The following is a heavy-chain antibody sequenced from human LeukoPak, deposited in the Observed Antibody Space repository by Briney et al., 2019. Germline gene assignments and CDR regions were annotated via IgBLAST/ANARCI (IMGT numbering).Heavy chain of an antibody. D-gene: IGHD6-19*01. V-gene: IGHV4-39*01. Sequence: TSETLSLTCTVSGGSISSSSYYWGWIRQPPGKGLERIGSIYYSGSTYYNPSLKSRVTISVDTSKNQFSLKLSSVTAADTAVYYCARIDSSGWSYYFDYWGQGTLVTVSS. CDR3: ARIDSSGWSYYFDY. J-gene: IGHJ4*02. CDR1: GGSISSSSYY. CDR2: IYYSGST.